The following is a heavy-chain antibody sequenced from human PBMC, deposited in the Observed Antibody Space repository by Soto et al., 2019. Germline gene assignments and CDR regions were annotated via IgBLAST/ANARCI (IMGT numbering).Heavy chain of an antibody. D-gene: IGHD3-10*01. CDR1: GFNFANYA. Sequence: PGGSLRLSCVASGFNFANYAMNWVRQAPGKGLECVAYISVSSTYANYADSVEGRFTISRDNAENSLFLQMNSLRADDTAVYYCARGVRYYSSEKPANFDYWGQGALVTVSS. J-gene: IGHJ4*02. V-gene: IGHV3-11*05. CDR2: ISVSSTYA. CDR3: ARGVRYYSSEKPANFDY.